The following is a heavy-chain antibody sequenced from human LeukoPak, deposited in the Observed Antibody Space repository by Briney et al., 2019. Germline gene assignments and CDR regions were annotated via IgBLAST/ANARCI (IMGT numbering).Heavy chain of an antibody. V-gene: IGHV3-23*01. J-gene: IGHJ4*02. Sequence: PGGSLRLSCAASGFTFSSYAMSWVRQAPGKGLEWVSAISGSGGSTYYADSVKGRFTISRDNSKNTLYLHMNSLRAEDTAVYYCAKAVAGLYSPTNYWGQGTLVTVSS. CDR1: GFTFSSYA. CDR2: ISGSGGST. D-gene: IGHD6-19*01. CDR3: AKAVAGLYSPTNY.